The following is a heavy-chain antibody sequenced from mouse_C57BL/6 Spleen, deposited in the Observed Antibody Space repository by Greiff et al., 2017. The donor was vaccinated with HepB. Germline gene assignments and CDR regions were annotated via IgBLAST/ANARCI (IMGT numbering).Heavy chain of an antibody. V-gene: IGHV1-18*01. CDR1: GYTFTDYN. J-gene: IGHJ3*01. Sequence: EVQLQQSGPELVKPGASVKIPCKASGYTFTDYNMDWVKQSHGKSLEWIGDINPNNGGTIYNQKFKGKATLTVDKSSSTAYMELRSLTSEDTAVYYCARGGNGPGFAYWGQGTLVTVSA. CDR2: INPNNGGT. CDR3: ARGGNGPGFAY. D-gene: IGHD2-1*01.